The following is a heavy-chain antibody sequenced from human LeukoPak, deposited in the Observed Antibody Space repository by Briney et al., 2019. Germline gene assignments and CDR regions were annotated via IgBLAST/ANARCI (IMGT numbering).Heavy chain of an antibody. Sequence: SETLSLTCTVSGGSISSSSYYWGWIRQPPGKGLEWIGSIYYSGSTYYNPSLKRRVTISVDTSKNQFSLKLSSVTAADTAVYYCARNGEVLLWFGEPQEYYFDYWGQGTLVTVSS. V-gene: IGHV4-39*01. J-gene: IGHJ4*02. CDR1: GGSISSSSYY. CDR3: ARNGEVLLWFGEPQEYYFDY. D-gene: IGHD3-10*01. CDR2: IYYSGST.